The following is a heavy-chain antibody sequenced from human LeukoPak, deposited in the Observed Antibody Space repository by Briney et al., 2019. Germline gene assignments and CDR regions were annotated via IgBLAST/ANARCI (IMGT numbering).Heavy chain of an antibody. V-gene: IGHV4-34*01. Sequence: SSETLSLTCTVSGGSFNLYSWTWIRQPPGKGLEWIAEIGHGGGINFNPSLKSRVTVSLDTSKNQFSLSLSSVTAADTAVYYCASRETFYFYYMDVWGNGTTVTVSS. CDR3: ASRETFYFYYMDV. CDR1: GGSFNLYS. D-gene: IGHD1-26*01. CDR2: IGHGGGI. J-gene: IGHJ6*03.